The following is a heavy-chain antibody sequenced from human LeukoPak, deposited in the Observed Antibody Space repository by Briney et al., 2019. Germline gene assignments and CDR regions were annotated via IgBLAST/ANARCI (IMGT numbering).Heavy chain of an antibody. V-gene: IGHV4-38-2*02. CDR3: ARDLYSSGWCYFDY. D-gene: IGHD6-19*01. CDR2: IYHSGST. J-gene: IGHJ4*02. CDR1: GYSISSGYY. Sequence: SETLSLTCTLSGYSISSGYYWGWIRPPPGKGLEWIGNIYHSGSTYYNPSLKSRVTISLDTSENQFSLKLSSVTAADTAVYYCARDLYSSGWCYFDYWGQGTLVTVSS.